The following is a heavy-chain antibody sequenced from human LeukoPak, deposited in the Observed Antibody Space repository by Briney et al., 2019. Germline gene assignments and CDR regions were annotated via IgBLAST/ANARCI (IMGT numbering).Heavy chain of an antibody. D-gene: IGHD5-24*01. V-gene: IGHV3-21*01. J-gene: IGHJ4*02. CDR2: NSSGSTYI. CDR1: GFTFSTYW. Sequence: GGSLRLSCAASGFTFSTYWMHWVRQAPGKGLVWVSYNSSGSTYIYYADSVKDRFTISRDNAKNSLYLQMNNLRVEDTAVYYCAREAAVETHWGQGTLVTVSS. CDR3: AREAAVETH.